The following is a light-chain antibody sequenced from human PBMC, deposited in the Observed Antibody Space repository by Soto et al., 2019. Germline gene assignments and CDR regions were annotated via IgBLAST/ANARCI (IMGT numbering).Light chain of an antibody. CDR1: SSDVGSYNL. J-gene: IGLJ2*01. CDR2: EGS. CDR3: CSYAGSRV. Sequence: QSALTQPASVSGSPGQSITISCTGTSSDVGSYNLVSWYQQHPGKAPKLMIYEGSKRPSGVSNRFSSSKSGNTASLTISGLQAEDEADYYCCSYAGSRVFGGGTKLTVL. V-gene: IGLV2-23*01.